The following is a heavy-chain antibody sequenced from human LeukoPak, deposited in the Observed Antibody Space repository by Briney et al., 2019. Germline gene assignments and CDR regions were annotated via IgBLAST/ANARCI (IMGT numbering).Heavy chain of an antibody. D-gene: IGHD5-18*01. CDR2: FEPEDGKT. CDR3: ARGIGTAMELFDY. CDR1: GYTLTELS. J-gene: IGHJ4*02. V-gene: IGHV1-24*01. Sequence: ASVKVSCKVSGYTLTELSMFWVRQAPGEGLEWMGSFEPEDGKTVYAQKFQGRVTMTTDTSTSTAYMELRSLRSDDTAVYYCARGIGTAMELFDYWGQGTLVTVSS.